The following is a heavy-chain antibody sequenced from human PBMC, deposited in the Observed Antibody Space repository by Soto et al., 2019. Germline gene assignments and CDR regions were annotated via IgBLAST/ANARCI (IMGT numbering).Heavy chain of an antibody. CDR1: GFTFNTYS. CDR2: ISSSSSYI. V-gene: IGHV3-21*01. J-gene: IGHJ4*02. CDR3: ASLSRFALDY. Sequence: PGGSLRLSCAASGFTFNTYSMNWVRQAPGKGLEWVSSISSSSSYIYYTDSVKGRFTISRDNAKNSLYLQMNSLRAEDTAAYYCASLSRFALDYWGQGTLVTVSS. D-gene: IGHD3-10*01.